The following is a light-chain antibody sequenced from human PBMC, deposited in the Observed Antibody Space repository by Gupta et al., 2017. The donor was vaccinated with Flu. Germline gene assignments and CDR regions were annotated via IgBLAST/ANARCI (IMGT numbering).Light chain of an antibody. CDR3: CSYAGSYTVV. CDR2: DVS. J-gene: IGLJ2*01. V-gene: IGLV2-11*01. CDR1: SSDVGGYNY. Sequence: QSALTQPRSVSGSPGQSVTISCTGTSSDVGGYNYVSWYQQHPGKAPKLMIYDVSKRPSGVPDRFSGSKSGNTASRTISGLQAEDEADDYCCSYAGSYTVVFGGGTKLTVL.